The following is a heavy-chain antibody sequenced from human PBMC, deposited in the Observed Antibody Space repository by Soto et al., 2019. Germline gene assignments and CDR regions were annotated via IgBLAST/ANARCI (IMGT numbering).Heavy chain of an antibody. CDR3: AKDLSPWTISSFDS. CDR2: GSGGGGST. J-gene: IGHJ4*02. Sequence: EVQLLESGGGLVQPGGSLRLSCAVSGFIFSNYAMSWVRQAPGGGLEWVSTGSGGGGSTYYADSVKGLFTISRDNSKNTLYLQMNSLRVDDSAVYYCAKDLSPWTISSFDSWGQGTLVPVSS. CDR1: GFIFSNYA. D-gene: IGHD3-3*01. V-gene: IGHV3-23*01.